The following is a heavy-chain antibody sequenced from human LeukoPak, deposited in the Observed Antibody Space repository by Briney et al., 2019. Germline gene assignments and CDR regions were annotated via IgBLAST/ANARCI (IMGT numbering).Heavy chain of an antibody. Sequence: GGSLRLSCAASAFTFGNYWMHWVRQAPGKGLVWVSRINSDGSSTTYAGSVKGRFTISRDNAKNTLYLQMNSLKTEDTAVYYCTTDEPGDCSSTSCQAPYYYYGMDVWGQGTTVTVSS. D-gene: IGHD2-2*01. CDR3: TTDEPGDCSSTSCQAPYYYYGMDV. V-gene: IGHV3-74*03. J-gene: IGHJ6*02. CDR1: AFTFGNYW. CDR2: INSDGSST.